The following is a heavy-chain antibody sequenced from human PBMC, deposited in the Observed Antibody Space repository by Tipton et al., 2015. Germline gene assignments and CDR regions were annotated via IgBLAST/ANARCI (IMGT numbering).Heavy chain of an antibody. J-gene: IGHJ4*02. D-gene: IGHD3-10*01. CDR3: ARYYSTSGSYRFDS. V-gene: IGHV4-59*01. CDR2: IYYSGST. Sequence: TLSLTCTVSGDSINSYYWSWVRQPPGKGLEWIGYIYYSGSTIYNPSLKGRVTMSVDRSKNQFSVRLTSVTAADTALYYCARYYSTSGSYRFDSWGQGALVTVSS. CDR1: GDSINSYY.